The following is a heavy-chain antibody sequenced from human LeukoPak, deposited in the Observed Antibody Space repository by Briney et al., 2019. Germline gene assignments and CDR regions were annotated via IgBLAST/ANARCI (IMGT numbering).Heavy chain of an antibody. J-gene: IGHJ6*02. CDR2: ISAYNGNT. CDR3: ARDAASYCSGGSCQPRGHYYYYGVDV. D-gene: IGHD2-15*01. V-gene: IGHV1-18*01. CDR1: GHTFTSYG. Sequence: ASVKVSCKASGHTFTSYGISWVRQAPGQGLEWMGWISAYNGNTNYAQKLQGRVTMTTDTSTSTAYMELRSLRSDDTAVYYCARDAASYCSGGSCQPRGHYYYYGVDVWGQGTTVTVSS.